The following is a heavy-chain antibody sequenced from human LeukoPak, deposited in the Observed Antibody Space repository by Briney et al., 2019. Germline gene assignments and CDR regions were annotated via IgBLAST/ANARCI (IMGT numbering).Heavy chain of an antibody. J-gene: IGHJ4*02. V-gene: IGHV3-21*04. CDR1: GFTLSSYA. D-gene: IGHD2-15*01. CDR2: ISSSSSYI. Sequence: GGSLRLSCAASGFTLSSYAMSWVRQAPGKGLEWVSSISSSSSYIYYADSVKGRFTISRDNAKNSLYLQMNSLRAEDAAVYYCAKDVRGGCSGGTCYYWGQGTLVTVSS. CDR3: AKDVRGGCSGGTCYY.